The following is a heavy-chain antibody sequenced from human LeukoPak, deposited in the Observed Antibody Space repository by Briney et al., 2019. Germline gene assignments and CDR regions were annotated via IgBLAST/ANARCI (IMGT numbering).Heavy chain of an antibody. CDR3: ARGPKGYCSSTSCPPGDY. V-gene: IGHV1-18*01. D-gene: IGHD2-2*01. J-gene: IGHJ4*02. CDR1: GYTFTSYG. CDR2: ISAYNGNT. Sequence: ASVKVSCKASGYTFTSYGISWVRQAPGQGLEWMGWISAYNGNTNYAQKLQGRVTMTTDTSTSTAYMELRSLRSDDTAVYYCARGPKGYCSSTSCPPGDYWGQGTLVTVSS.